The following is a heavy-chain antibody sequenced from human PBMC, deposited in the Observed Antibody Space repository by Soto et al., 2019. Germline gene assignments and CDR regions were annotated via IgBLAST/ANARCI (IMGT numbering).Heavy chain of an antibody. CDR2: ISDSGVT. CDR3: ARGAGDFSGPDSFDI. Sequence: QVQLQESGPRLVKSSETLSLVCSVSGDSIIRSFWGWIRQSPGKVLEYIGYISDSGVTDYYPSLKSRVTMLVATSKNKFSLKMTSVTDADTAVYYCARGAGDFSGPDSFDIWGQGTMVTVSS. V-gene: IGHV4-59*01. J-gene: IGHJ3*02. D-gene: IGHD3-10*01. CDR1: GDSIIRSF.